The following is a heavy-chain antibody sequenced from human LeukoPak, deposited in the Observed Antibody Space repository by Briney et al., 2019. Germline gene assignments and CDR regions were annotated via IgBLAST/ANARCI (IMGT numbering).Heavy chain of an antibody. D-gene: IGHD1-14*01. Sequence: PGGSLRLSCAVSGFTFTSYAMSWVRQAPGKGLEWVSAISGSGVTTYYADSVKGRFTISRDISNKTLYLQMNNLGVEDTAIYYCAKGKTGGGTGGHNFDYWGQGTLVSISS. CDR3: AKGKTGGGTGGHNFDY. V-gene: IGHV3-23*01. CDR1: GFTFTSYA. CDR2: ISGSGVTT. J-gene: IGHJ4*02.